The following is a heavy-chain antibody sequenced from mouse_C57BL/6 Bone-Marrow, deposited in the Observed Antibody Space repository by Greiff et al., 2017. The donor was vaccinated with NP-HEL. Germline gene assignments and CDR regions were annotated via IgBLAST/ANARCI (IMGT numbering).Heavy chain of an antibody. CDR1: GYTFTSYG. CDR3: ASAYDYRSTDWYIDV. J-gene: IGHJ1*03. CDR2: IYPRRGNT. V-gene: IGHV1-81*01. D-gene: IGHD2-4*01. Sequence: VQLQQSGAELARPGASVKLSCKASGYTFTSYGISWVKQRTGQGLEWIGEIYPRRGNTYYNEKFKGKATLTADKSSSTAYMELRSLTSEDSAVYFCASAYDYRSTDWYIDVWGTGTTVTVSS.